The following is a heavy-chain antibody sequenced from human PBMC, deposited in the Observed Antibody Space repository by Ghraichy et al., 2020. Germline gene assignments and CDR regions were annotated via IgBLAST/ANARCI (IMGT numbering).Heavy chain of an antibody. CDR1: GYSFTSYW. CDR3: ARLPLGYYDNSGYSP. J-gene: IGHJ4*02. V-gene: IGHV5-51*01. Sequence: GESLNISCKGSGYSFTSYWIGWVRQMPGKGLEWMGIIYPGDSDTRYSPSFQGQVTISADKSISTAYLQWSSLKASDTAMYYCARLPLGYYDNSGYSPWGQGTLVTVSS. D-gene: IGHD3-22*01. CDR2: IYPGDSDT.